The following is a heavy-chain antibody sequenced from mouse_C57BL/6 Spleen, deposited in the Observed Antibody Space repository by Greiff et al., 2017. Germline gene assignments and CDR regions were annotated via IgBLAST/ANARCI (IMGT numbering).Heavy chain of an antibody. CDR3: ARDYSNLAWFAD. D-gene: IGHD2-5*01. CDR2: INPSSGYT. J-gene: IGHJ3*01. CDR1: GYTFTSYW. V-gene: IGHV1-7*01. Sequence: VQLQQSDAELVKPGASVKISCKASGYTFTSYWMHWVKQRPGQGLEWIGYINPSSGYTKYNQKFKDKATLTADKSSSTAYMQLSSLTYEDSAVYYCARDYSNLAWFADWGQGTLVTVSA.